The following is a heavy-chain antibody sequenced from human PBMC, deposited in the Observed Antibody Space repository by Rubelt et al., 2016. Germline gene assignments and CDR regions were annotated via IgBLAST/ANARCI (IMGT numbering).Heavy chain of an antibody. CDR1: GYTFTPYG. J-gene: IGHJ5*02. CDR2: ITTYNGNT. V-gene: IGHV1-18*01. D-gene: IGHD2-2*01. CDR3: ARGYCSSANCLFNWFDP. Sequence: QVQLVQSGAEVKKPGASVKVSCKPSGYTFTPYGISWLRQAPGQGTEWTGWITTYNGNTTYAQKLQGRVTMTTDTSTSTAYMELRSLRSDDTAMYFCARGYCSSANCLFNWFDPWGQGTLVTVSS.